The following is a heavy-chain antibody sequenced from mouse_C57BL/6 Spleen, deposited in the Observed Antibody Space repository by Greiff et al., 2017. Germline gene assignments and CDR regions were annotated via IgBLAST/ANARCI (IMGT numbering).Heavy chain of an antibody. D-gene: IGHD2-10*02. CDR1: GYTFTSYW. CDR3: ARVGALDYFDY. J-gene: IGHJ2*01. V-gene: IGHV1-64*01. CDR2: IHPNSGST. Sequence: QVQLQQPGAELVKPGASVKLSCKASGYTFTSYWMHWVKQRPGQGLEWIGMIHPNSGSTNYNEKFKSKATLTVDKSSSTAYMQLSSLTSEDSAVYYCARVGALDYFDYWGQGTTLTVSS.